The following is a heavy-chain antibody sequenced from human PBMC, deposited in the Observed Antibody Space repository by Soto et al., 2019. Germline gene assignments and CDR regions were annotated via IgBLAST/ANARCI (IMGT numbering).Heavy chain of an antibody. V-gene: IGHV1-69*06. CDR2: IIPIFGTA. D-gene: IGHD3-10*01. J-gene: IGHJ4*02. CDR3: ARGRASGSYYLLDY. Sequence: SVKVSCKASGGTFSSYAISWVRQAPGQGLEWMGGIIPIFGTANYAQKFQGRVTITADTATSTAYMEVSRLRSEDTAVYYCARGRASGSYYLLDYWGQGTLVTVSS. CDR1: GGTFSSYA.